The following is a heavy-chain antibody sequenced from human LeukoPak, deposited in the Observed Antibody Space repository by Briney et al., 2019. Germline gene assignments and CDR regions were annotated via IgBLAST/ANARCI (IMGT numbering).Heavy chain of an antibody. CDR3: ARAPSEVGGYPEYFRH. Sequence: GGSLRLSCEASGFTFSRYRMHWVRQAPGKGLVWVSRIKSDGKTNYADSVKGRFTISRDNAKNKVSLQMDSLRAEDTGVYYCARAPSEVGGYPEYFRHWGQGTLVTVSS. V-gene: IGHV3-74*01. CDR1: GFTFSRYR. J-gene: IGHJ1*01. D-gene: IGHD2-15*01. CDR2: IKSDGKT.